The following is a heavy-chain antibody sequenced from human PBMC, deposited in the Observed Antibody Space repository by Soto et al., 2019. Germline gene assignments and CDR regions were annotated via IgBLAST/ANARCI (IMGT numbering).Heavy chain of an antibody. D-gene: IGHD2-8*01. CDR1: GGTFSGYA. CDR2: IIPIFGTA. Sequence: GASVKVSCKASGGTFSGYAISWVRQAPGQGLEWMGGIIPIFGTANYAQRFQGRVTITADGSTSTAYMELSSMTAADTAVYYCARASTDSGMYAEVLDFWGLGTLVTVLL. CDR3: ARASTDSGMYAEVLDF. V-gene: IGHV1-69*13. J-gene: IGHJ4*02.